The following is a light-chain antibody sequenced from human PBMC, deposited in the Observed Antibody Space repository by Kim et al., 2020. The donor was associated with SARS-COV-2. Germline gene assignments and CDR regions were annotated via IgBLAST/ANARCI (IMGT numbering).Light chain of an antibody. CDR2: DVS. V-gene: IGLV2-14*03. CDR1: NSDIGGYNY. CDR3: NSYATGSTLV. Sequence: QSALAQPASVSGSPGQSVTISCTGTNSDIGGYNYVSWYQQYPGKAPKLMIYDVSRRPSGVSNRFSGSKSGNTASLTISGLQAEDEADYYCNSYATGSTLVFGGGTKLTV. J-gene: IGLJ3*02.